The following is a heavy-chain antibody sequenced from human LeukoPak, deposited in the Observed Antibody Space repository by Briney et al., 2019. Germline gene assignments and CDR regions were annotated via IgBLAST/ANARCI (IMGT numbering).Heavy chain of an antibody. CDR3: ARARDGYRDYFDY. CDR2: ISSSSSTI. D-gene: IGHD5-24*01. J-gene: IGHJ4*02. V-gene: IGHV3-48*01. CDR1: GFTFSSYS. Sequence: GGSLRLSCAASGFTFSSYSMNWVRQAPGKGLEWASYISSSSSTIYYADSVKGRFTISRDNAKNSLYLQMNSLRAEDTAVYYCARARDGYRDYFDYWGQGTLVTVSS.